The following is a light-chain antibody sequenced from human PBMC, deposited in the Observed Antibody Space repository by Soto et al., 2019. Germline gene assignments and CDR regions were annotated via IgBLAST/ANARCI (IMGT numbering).Light chain of an antibody. Sequence: IQLTQSPSSLSASVGDRVTITCRASQANNSYLAWYQQEPGKAPKLLIYGGSTLQSGVPSRFSGSGSGTDFTLTISSLQSEDFATYYCQHLNAFPLTFGGGTKVEI. CDR2: GGS. CDR1: QANNSY. CDR3: QHLNAFPLT. V-gene: IGKV1-9*01. J-gene: IGKJ4*01.